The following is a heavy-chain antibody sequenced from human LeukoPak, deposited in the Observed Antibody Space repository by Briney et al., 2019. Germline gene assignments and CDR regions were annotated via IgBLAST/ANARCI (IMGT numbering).Heavy chain of an antibody. D-gene: IGHD2-15*01. CDR2: IWYDGSNE. J-gene: IGHJ4*02. CDR3: ATETRDRNFDY. V-gene: IGHV3-33*01. CDR1: GFTFSSYG. Sequence: ERSLRLSCAASGFTFSSYGMHWVRQAPGKGLEWVAIIWYDGSNEDYADSVKGRFTISRDNSKNTLYLQMNSQRAEDTAVYYCATETRDRNFDYWGQGTLVTVSS.